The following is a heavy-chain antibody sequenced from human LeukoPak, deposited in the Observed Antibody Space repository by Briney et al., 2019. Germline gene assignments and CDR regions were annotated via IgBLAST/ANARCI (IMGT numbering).Heavy chain of an antibody. CDR2: THYSGST. CDR3: AKAPDYYGSGSYSFDY. Sequence: PSETLSLTCTVSGGSISRSSYYWGWIRQPPGKGLEWIGSTHYSGSTYYNPSLKSRVTISVDTSKNQFSLKLSSVTAADTTVYFCAKAPDYYGSGSYSFDYWGQGTLVTVSS. J-gene: IGHJ4*02. D-gene: IGHD3-10*01. V-gene: IGHV4-39*07. CDR1: GGSISRSSYY.